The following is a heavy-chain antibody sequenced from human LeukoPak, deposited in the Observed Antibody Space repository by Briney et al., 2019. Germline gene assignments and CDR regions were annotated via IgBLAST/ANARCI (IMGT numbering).Heavy chain of an antibody. Sequence: GGSLRLSCAASGFTFSSYSMNWVRQAPGKGLEWVANIKQDGSETYYVDSVRGRFTISRDNAKNSLYLQMNSLRVEDTAVYYCCSTNTFDYWGQGTLVTVSS. V-gene: IGHV3-7*01. CDR3: CSTNTFDY. CDR2: IKQDGSET. J-gene: IGHJ4*02. D-gene: IGHD2-2*01. CDR1: GFTFSSYS.